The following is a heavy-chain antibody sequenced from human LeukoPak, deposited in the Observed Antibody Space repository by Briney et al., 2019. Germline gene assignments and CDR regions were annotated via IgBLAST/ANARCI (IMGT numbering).Heavy chain of an antibody. D-gene: IGHD2-21*01. CDR2: IKPKTDGETT. CDR3: ITPFPYSAQ. V-gene: IGHV3-15*07. CDR1: GFTFSNAY. Sequence: GGSLRLSCAASGFTFSNAYMNWVRQAPGKGLEWVGRIKPKTDGETTEYAAPVKGRFSISRDDSKNTLYLQMNSLKTEDTAVYYCITPFPYSAQGGQGTLVTVSS. J-gene: IGHJ4*02.